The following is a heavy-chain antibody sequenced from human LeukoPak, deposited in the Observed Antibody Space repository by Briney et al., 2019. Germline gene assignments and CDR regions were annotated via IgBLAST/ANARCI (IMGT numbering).Heavy chain of an antibody. V-gene: IGHV4-59*01. CDR3: ARVDSSVDAFDI. D-gene: IGHD3-22*01. CDR2: IYYSGST. J-gene: IGHJ3*02. Sequence: SETLSLTCTVSGGSISSYYWSWIRQPPGKGLEWIGYIYYSGSTNYNPSLKSRVTISVDTSKNQFSLKLSSLSAADTAVYYCARVDSSVDAFDIWGQGTMVTVSS. CDR1: GGSISSYY.